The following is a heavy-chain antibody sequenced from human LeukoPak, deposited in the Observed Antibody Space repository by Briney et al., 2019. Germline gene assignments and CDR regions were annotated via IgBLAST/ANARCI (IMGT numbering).Heavy chain of an antibody. J-gene: IGHJ4*02. D-gene: IGHD1-26*01. CDR1: GGSISSSSYY. CDR3: ARRPGIVGAALDY. CDR2: IYYSGST. Sequence: SETLSLTCTVSGGSISSSSYYWGWIRQPPGKGLEWIGSIYYSGSTYYNPSLKSRVTISVDTSKNQFSLKLSSVTAADTAVYYCARRPGIVGAALDYWGQGTLVTISS. V-gene: IGHV4-39*01.